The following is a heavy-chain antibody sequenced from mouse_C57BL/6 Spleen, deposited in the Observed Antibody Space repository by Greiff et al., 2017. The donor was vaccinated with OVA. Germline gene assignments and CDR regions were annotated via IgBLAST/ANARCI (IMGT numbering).Heavy chain of an antibody. CDR1: GYTFTSYW. Sequence: QVQLQQSGAELVRPGTSVKLSCKASGYTFTSYWMHWVKQRPGQGLEWIGVIDPSDSYTNYNHKFKGKATLTVDTSSSTAYMQLSSLTSVEAAVYYCASYYGRSDGAYWGQGTLVTVSA. V-gene: IGHV1-59*01. D-gene: IGHD1-1*01. CDR3: ASYYGRSDGAY. CDR2: IDPSDSYT. J-gene: IGHJ3*01.